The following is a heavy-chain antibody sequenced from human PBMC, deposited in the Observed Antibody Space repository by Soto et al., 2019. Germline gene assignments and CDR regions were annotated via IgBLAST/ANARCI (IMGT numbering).Heavy chain of an antibody. CDR3: AKLGSSSWSPHYYFDY. CDR2: ITASGGDT. Sequence: EVQLLESGGGLIQPGGSLRLSCAASGFTFNNYAMGWVRQAPGKGLEWVSAITASGGDTYYTDSVKGRFAISRDNSTNTLYLQMNSLRVEDTAVYYCAKLGSSSWSPHYYFDYWGQGTLVTVSS. D-gene: IGHD2-2*01. V-gene: IGHV3-23*01. J-gene: IGHJ4*02. CDR1: GFTFNNYA.